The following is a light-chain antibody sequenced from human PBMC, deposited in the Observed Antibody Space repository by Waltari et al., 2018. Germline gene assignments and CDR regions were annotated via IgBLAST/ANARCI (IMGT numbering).Light chain of an antibody. V-gene: IGKV3D-11*01. CDR2: EAS. CDR3: QQRSSSIT. Sequence: IVLTQSPATLSLSPGERATLSCRASQDIASFLAWYQQKPGQAPRLLIDEASIRATGVPARFSGSGPGRDFTLTISSLEPEDSAVYYCQQRSSSITFGGGTKVEIK. J-gene: IGKJ4*01. CDR1: QDIASF.